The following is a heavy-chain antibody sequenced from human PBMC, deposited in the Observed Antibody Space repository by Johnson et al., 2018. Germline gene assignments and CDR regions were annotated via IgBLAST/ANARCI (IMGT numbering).Heavy chain of an antibody. V-gene: IGHV3-30-3*01. J-gene: IGHJ3*02. CDR1: GFTFSAYA. CDR3: AREVTTGTFDI. Sequence: QVQLVQSGGGVVQXGRSXRLXCAASGFTFSAYAMHWVRQAPGKGLEWVAVISYDGSQNYYADSVKGRFTISRDNSKNTLYLQMNSLRAEDTAVYYCAREVTTGTFDIWGQGTMVTVSS. CDR2: ISYDGSQN. D-gene: IGHD4-17*01.